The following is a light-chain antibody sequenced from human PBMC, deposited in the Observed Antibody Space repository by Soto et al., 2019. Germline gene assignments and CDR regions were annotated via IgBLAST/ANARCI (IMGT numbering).Light chain of an antibody. CDR3: QQNYSTPRLT. J-gene: IGKJ4*01. V-gene: IGKV1-39*01. CDR1: QSISSY. CDR2: AAS. Sequence: DIQMTQSPSSLSASVGDRVTITCRASQSISSYLNWYQQKPGKAPKLLIYAASSLQSGVPSRFXGNGSGKDFILTISNLQHEDFSTYYCQQNYSTPRLTFGGGTKVDIK.